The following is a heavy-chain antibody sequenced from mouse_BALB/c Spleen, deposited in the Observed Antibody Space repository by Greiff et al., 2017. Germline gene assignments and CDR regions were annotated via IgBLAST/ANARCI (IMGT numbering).Heavy chain of an antibody. D-gene: IGHD1-1*01. J-gene: IGHJ4*01. CDR1: GFSLTSYG. V-gene: IGHV2-9*02. CDR2: IWAGGST. Sequence: VQLVESGPGLVAPSQSLSITCTVSGFSLTSYGVHWVRQPPGKGLEWLGVIWAGGSTNYNSALMSRLSISKDNSKSQVFLKMNSLQTDDTAMYYCARVFYYGSRGYAMDYWGQGTSVTVSS. CDR3: ARVFYYGSRGYAMDY.